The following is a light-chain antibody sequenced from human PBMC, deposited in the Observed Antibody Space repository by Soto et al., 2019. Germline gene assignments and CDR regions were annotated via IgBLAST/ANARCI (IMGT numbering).Light chain of an antibody. V-gene: IGLV1-51*01. CDR3: ATWDDSLSAVV. J-gene: IGLJ2*01. CDR2: ENN. CDR1: SSNIVSNY. Sequence: QSVLTQPPSLSAAPGQKVTITCSGSSSNIVSNYVSWYQHLPGTGPKFLIYENNKRAPGIPDRFSASKSGMSATLDITGLQTGDEARYYCATWDDSLSAVVFGGGTKLPVL.